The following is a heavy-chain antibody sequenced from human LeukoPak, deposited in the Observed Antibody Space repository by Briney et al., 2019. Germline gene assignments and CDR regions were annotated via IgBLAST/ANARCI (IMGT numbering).Heavy chain of an antibody. CDR2: SSSGGSNP. J-gene: IGHJ3*01. V-gene: IGHV3-23*01. CDR1: GFTFSKYA. D-gene: IGHD4-17*01. Sequence: GGSLRLSCAASGFTFSKYALVWVRQAPGKGLEWVSASSSGGSNPLYADAVKGRFTISRDNSKNTLYLQMNSLRAGDTAVYYCGRDPNGDYVGAFEFWGRGTMVIVSS. CDR3: GRDPNGDYVGAFEF.